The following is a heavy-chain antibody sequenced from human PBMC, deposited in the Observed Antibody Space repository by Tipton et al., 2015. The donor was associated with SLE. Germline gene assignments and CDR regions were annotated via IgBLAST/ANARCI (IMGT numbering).Heavy chain of an antibody. CDR1: GGSISSYY. Sequence: CTVSGGSISSYYWSWIRQPPGKGLEWIGYIYYSGSTNYNPSLKSRVTISVDTSKNQFSLKLSSVTAADTAVYYCARAPRLGAFDIWGQGTMVTVSS. CDR2: IYYSGST. J-gene: IGHJ3*02. D-gene: IGHD6-19*01. V-gene: IGHV4-59*08. CDR3: ARAPRLGAFDI.